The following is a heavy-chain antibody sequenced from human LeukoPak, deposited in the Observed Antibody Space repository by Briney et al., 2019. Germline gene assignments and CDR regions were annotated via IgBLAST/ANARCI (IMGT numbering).Heavy chain of an antibody. Sequence: SETLSLTCTVSGGSISSFYWTWIRQPPGKGLEWVGYVYFTGNTNYSPSLRSRVTISVDTSKNQFSLKLTSVTAADTAVYYCARGTTVITPWFDPWGQGTLVTVSS. CDR1: GGSISSFY. CDR3: ARGTTVITPWFDP. V-gene: IGHV4-59*01. J-gene: IGHJ5*02. D-gene: IGHD4-23*01. CDR2: VYFTGNT.